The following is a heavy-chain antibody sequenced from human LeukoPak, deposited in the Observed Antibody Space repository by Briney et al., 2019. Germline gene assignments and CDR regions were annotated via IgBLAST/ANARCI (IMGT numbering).Heavy chain of an antibody. CDR2: IYYSGST. J-gene: IGHJ4*02. CDR1: GGSISSYS. V-gene: IGHV4-59*12. Sequence: SETLSLTCSVSGGSISSYSWSWIRQPPGKGLEWIGYIYYSGSTYYNPSLKSRVTISVDTSKNQFSLKLSSVTAADTAVYYCARGQNTVTDYWGQGTLVTVSS. CDR3: ARGQNTVTDY. D-gene: IGHD4-17*01.